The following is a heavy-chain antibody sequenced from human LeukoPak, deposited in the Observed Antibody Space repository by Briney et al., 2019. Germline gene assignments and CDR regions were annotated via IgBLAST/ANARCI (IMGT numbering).Heavy chain of an antibody. D-gene: IGHD1-14*01. V-gene: IGHV3-30*03. CDR2: ISYDGSKK. Sequence: GGSLRLSCAASGFTFSSYGMHWVRQAPGKGLEWVTIISYDGSKKYYADSVKGRFTISRDNSKNTLNLQMNSLRAEDTAVYYCARGVGNYWGQGTLVTVSS. J-gene: IGHJ4*02. CDR1: GFTFSSYG. CDR3: ARGVGNY.